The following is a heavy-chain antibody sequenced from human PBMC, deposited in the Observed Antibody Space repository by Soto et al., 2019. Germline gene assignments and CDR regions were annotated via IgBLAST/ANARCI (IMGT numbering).Heavy chain of an antibody. CDR1: GFTFSSYA. Sequence: GWSLRLSCAASGFTFSSYAMSWVRQAPGKGLEWVSAISGSGGSTYYADSVKGRFTISRDNSKNTLYLQMNSLRAEDTAVYYCARTIVVVPAATRHGAFDIWGQGTMVTVSS. CDR3: ARTIVVVPAATRHGAFDI. J-gene: IGHJ3*02. D-gene: IGHD2-2*01. V-gene: IGHV3-23*01. CDR2: ISGSGGST.